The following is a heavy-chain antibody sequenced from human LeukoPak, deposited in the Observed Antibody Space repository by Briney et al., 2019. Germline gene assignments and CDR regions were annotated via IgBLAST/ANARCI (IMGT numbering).Heavy chain of an antibody. V-gene: IGHV4-34*01. J-gene: IGHJ6*02. D-gene: IGHD5-18*01. CDR2: INHSGST. CDR1: GGSFSGYY. Sequence: SETLSLTCAVYGGSFSGYYWSWIRQPPGKGLEWIGEINHSGSTNYNPSLKSRVTVSVDTSKNQFPLKLSSVTAADTAVYYCARGRGYSYSDGMDVWGQGTTVTVSS. CDR3: ARGRGYSYSDGMDV.